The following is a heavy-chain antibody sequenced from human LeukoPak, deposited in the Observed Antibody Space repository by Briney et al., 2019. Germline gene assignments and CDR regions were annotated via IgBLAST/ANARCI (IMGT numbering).Heavy chain of an antibody. CDR3: TYGSGSPRDY. Sequence: GGSLRLSCAASGFTFTSFWMHWVRQVPGKGLVWVSHIHSDGSSTSYADSVKGRFTISRDNAKNSLYLQMNSLRAEDTAVYYCTYGSGSPRDYWGQGTLVTVSS. V-gene: IGHV3-74*01. D-gene: IGHD3-10*01. CDR2: IHSDGSST. CDR1: GFTFTSFW. J-gene: IGHJ4*02.